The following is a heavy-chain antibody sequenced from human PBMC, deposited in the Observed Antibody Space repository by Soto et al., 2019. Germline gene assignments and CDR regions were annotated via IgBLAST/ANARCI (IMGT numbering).Heavy chain of an antibody. D-gene: IGHD3-10*01. CDR3: AREIPSRGAGWFDP. CDR2: ISSSSSTI. V-gene: IGHV3-48*02. CDR1: GFTFSSYS. J-gene: IGHJ5*02. Sequence: EVQLVESGGRLVQPGGSLRLSCAASGFTFSSYSMNWVRQAPGKGLEWVSYISSSSSTIYYADSVKGRFTISRDNAKNSLYLQMNSLRDEDTAVYYCAREIPSRGAGWFDPWGQGTLVTVSS.